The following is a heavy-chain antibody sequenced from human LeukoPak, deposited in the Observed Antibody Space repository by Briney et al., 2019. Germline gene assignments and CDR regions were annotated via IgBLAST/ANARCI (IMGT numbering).Heavy chain of an antibody. CDR1: GGSISSYY. CDR2: IYTSGST. Sequence: SETLSLTCTVSGGSISSYYWSWIRQPAGKGLEWIGRIYTSGSTNYNPSLKSRVTISVDTSKNQFSLKLSSVTAADTAVYYCARIPYSSGRDYFDYWGQGTLVTVSS. J-gene: IGHJ4*02. D-gene: IGHD6-19*01. V-gene: IGHV4-4*07. CDR3: ARIPYSSGRDYFDY.